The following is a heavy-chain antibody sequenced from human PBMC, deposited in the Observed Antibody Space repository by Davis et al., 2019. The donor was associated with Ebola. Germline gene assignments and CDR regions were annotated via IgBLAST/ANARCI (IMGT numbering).Heavy chain of an antibody. CDR3: ARGFKSGYIAARRYYYYGMDV. CDR1: GYTFTSYG. CDR2: ISAYNGNT. Sequence: ASVKVSCKASGYTFTSYGFSWVRQAPGQGLEWMGWISAYNGNTNYAQKFQGRVTMTRNTSISTAYMELSSLRSEDTAVYYCARGFKSGYIAARRYYYYGMDVWGKGTTVTVSS. D-gene: IGHD6-6*01. J-gene: IGHJ6*04. V-gene: IGHV1-18*01.